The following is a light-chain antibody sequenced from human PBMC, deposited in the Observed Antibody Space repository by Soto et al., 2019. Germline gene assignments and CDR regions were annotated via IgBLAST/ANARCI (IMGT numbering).Light chain of an antibody. Sequence: DMQMTHSPSTGSAAVGERVTMACRASQSIDSWLAWYQKKPGKAPKVLIYDASSLEPGVPSRFSGSGSGTEFTLTISSLQPDDLATYYCQQYHTFWTFGQGTKVDIK. CDR1: QSIDSW. CDR3: QQYHTFWT. CDR2: DAS. V-gene: IGKV1-5*01. J-gene: IGKJ1*01.